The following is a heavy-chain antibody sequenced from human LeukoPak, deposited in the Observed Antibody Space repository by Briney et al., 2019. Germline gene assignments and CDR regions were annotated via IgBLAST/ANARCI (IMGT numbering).Heavy chain of an antibody. CDR1: GFTFSSYN. J-gene: IGHJ4*02. CDR3: ARAATVGTTRPGTHFDY. V-gene: IGHV3-21*01. D-gene: IGHD1-26*01. CDR2: ISGSSSYI. Sequence: GGSLRLSCAASGFTFSSYNMNWLRQAPGKGLEWVSSISGSSSYIYYADSAKGRFSISRDNAKNSLYLQMNSLRAEDTAVYYCARAATVGTTRPGTHFDYWGQGTLVTVSS.